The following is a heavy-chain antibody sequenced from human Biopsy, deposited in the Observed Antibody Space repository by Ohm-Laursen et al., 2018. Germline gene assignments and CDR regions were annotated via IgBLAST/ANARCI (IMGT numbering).Heavy chain of an antibody. Sequence: SLRLSCAAPGLSFSTYGMHWVRQAPGKGLEWISLVWYDGTNEDYADSVKGRFTISRDNSKNTLYLQINTLTLEDTAFYYCARGLSSGWYGYFDVWGRGTLVTVSS. CDR3: ARGLSSGWYGYFDV. D-gene: IGHD6-19*01. CDR1: GLSFSTYG. J-gene: IGHJ2*01. V-gene: IGHV3-33*01. CDR2: VWYDGTNE.